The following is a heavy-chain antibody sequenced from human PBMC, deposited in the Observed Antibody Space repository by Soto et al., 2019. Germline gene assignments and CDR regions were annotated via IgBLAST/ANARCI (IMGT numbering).Heavy chain of an antibody. CDR1: GFSLGTSGVG. D-gene: IGHD3-10*01. J-gene: IGHJ4*02. V-gene: IGHV2-5*01. CDR2: TFWNDDN. Sequence: QITLKESGPTLVKPTQTLTLTCTFSGFSLGTSGVGVGWIRQPPGKALEWLAVTFWNDDNRYSPSLKSRLTITKDTSKNQVVLTMTNMDPVDTASYYCAHRRGQSNSGGMFDYWGQGTLVTVSS. CDR3: AHRRGQSNSGGMFDY.